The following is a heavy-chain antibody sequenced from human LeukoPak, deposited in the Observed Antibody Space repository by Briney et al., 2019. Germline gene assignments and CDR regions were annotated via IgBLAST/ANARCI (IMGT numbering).Heavy chain of an antibody. Sequence: GGSLRLSCAASGFTFSSYSMNWVRQAPGKGLEWVSSISSSSSYIYYADSVKGRFTISRDNAKNSLYLQMNSLRAEDTAVHYCARGGEQQLLDDAFDIWGQGTMVTVSS. J-gene: IGHJ3*02. V-gene: IGHV3-21*01. CDR3: ARGGEQQLLDDAFDI. CDR1: GFTFSSYS. CDR2: ISSSSSYI. D-gene: IGHD6-13*01.